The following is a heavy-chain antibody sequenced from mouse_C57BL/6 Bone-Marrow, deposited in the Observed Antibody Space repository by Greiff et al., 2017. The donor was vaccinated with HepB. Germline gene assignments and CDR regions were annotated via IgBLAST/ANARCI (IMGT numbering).Heavy chain of an antibody. CDR1: GYTFTSYW. J-gene: IGHJ2*01. Sequence: QVQLQQPGAELVKPGASVKLSCKASGYTFTSYWMHWVKQRPGRGLEWIGTIDPNSGGTKYNEKFKSKATLTVDKPSSTAYMQLSSLTSEDSAVYYCARRGMAPLDYWGQGTTLTVSS. D-gene: IGHD2-10*02. CDR3: ARRGMAPLDY. CDR2: IDPNSGGT. V-gene: IGHV1-72*01.